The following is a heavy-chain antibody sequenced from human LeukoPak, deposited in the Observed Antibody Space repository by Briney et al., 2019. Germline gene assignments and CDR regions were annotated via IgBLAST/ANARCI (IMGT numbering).Heavy chain of an antibody. D-gene: IGHD4-17*01. CDR1: GFTFSSYA. CDR2: IRSKAYGGTT. V-gene: IGHV3-49*04. Sequence: GGSLRLSCAASGFTFSSYAMSWVRQAPGKGLEWVGFIRSKAYGGTTEYAASVKGRFTISRDDSKSIAYLQMNSLKTEDTAVYYCTRVNGDYHFYYFDYWGQGTLVTVSS. CDR3: TRVNGDYHFYYFDY. J-gene: IGHJ4*02.